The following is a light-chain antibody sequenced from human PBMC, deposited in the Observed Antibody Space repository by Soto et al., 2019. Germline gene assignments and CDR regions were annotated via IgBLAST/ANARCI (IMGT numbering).Light chain of an antibody. V-gene: IGKV4-1*01. CDR3: QQYYSLWT. CDR1: QSVLYRSSSQNY. J-gene: IGKJ1*01. Sequence: IVVTQSPESLTVSLVERVTINCMTSQSVLYRSSSQNYLAWFQHKAGQPPXMLIYWASIRQSGVPDRSSGSGSGTDFTLTINSLHAEYVAVYYCQQYYSLWTFGQGTKVDIK. CDR2: WAS.